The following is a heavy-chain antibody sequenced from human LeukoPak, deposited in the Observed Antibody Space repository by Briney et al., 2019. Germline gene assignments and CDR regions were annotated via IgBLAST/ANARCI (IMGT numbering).Heavy chain of an antibody. Sequence: PGRSLRLSCAASGFTFSSYAMHWVRQAPGKGLEWVAVISYDGNNKFYADSVKGRFTISRDNSKNTLYLQMNSLRAEDTAVYHCATLWFGEPYFDYWGQGTLVTVSS. D-gene: IGHD3-10*01. V-gene: IGHV3-30-3*01. CDR1: GFTFSSYA. CDR3: ATLWFGEPYFDY. J-gene: IGHJ4*02. CDR2: ISYDGNNK.